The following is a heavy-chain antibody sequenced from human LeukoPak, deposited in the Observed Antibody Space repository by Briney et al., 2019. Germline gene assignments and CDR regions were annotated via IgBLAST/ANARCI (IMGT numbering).Heavy chain of an antibody. CDR1: GFTFSSYW. CDR3: AISPNPYFFDY. CDR2: VNGAGTTT. J-gene: IGHJ4*02. Sequence: GGSLRLSCAASGFTFSSYWMHWVRQAPGQGLAWVSRVNGAGTTTTYADSVQGRFTISRDNSKNTLYLQMNSLRAEDTAMYYCAISPNPYFFDYWGQGTLVTVSS. V-gene: IGHV3-74*03.